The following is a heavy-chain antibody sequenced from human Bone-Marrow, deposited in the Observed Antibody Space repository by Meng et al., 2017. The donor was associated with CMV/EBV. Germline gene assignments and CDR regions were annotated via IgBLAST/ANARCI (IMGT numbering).Heavy chain of an antibody. CDR3: ARGLYPVWFDP. J-gene: IGHJ5*02. V-gene: IGHV4-30-2*01. CDR2: IDHSGST. Sequence: CADAGGSISSGGYSWSWIRRAPGKGLEWIGYIDHSGSTYYNPSLKSRVTISVDRSKNQFSLKLSSVTAADTAVYYYARGLYPVWFDPWGQGTLVTVSS. D-gene: IGHD3-16*01. CDR1: GGSISSGGYS.